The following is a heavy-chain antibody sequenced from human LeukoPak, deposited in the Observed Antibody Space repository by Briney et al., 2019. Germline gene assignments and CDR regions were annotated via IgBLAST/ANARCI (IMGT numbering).Heavy chain of an antibody. Sequence: ASVKVSCKASGYTFTSYGISWVRQAPGQGPEWMGWTSSYNGNTNYAQKLQGRVTMTTDTSKSTAYMELRSLRSDDTAVHVCARDSPEYYDSSVNEDAFDIWGQGTLVTVSS. J-gene: IGHJ3*02. CDR3: ARDSPEYYDSSVNEDAFDI. CDR1: GYTFTSYG. D-gene: IGHD3-22*01. V-gene: IGHV1-18*01. CDR2: TSSYNGNT.